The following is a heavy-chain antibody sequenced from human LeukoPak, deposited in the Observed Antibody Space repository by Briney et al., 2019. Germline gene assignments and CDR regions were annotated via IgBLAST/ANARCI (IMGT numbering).Heavy chain of an antibody. Sequence: GGSLRLSCAASGFTFSSYWMYWVRQAPGKGLEWVAVIWYDGSNKYYADSVKGRFTISRDNSKNTLYLQMNSLRAEDTAVYYCARAAGYYDILTGFFVLDYWGQGTLVTVSS. V-gene: IGHV3-33*07. J-gene: IGHJ4*02. D-gene: IGHD3-9*01. CDR2: IWYDGSNK. CDR1: GFTFSSYW. CDR3: ARAAGYYDILTGFFVLDY.